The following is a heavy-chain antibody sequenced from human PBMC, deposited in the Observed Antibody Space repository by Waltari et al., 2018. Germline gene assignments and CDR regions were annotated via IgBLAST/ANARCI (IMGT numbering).Heavy chain of an antibody. CDR3: ARTPGIAGAFDI. Sequence: EVQLVESGGGLVQPGGSLRLPCEAFGLPFSSRWRSWFRQAPGKGMGWVANIKQDGREKYYVDSVKGRFTISRDNAKNSLYLQMNSLRAEDTAVYYCARTPGIAGAFDIWGQGTMVTVSS. CDR2: IKQDGREK. V-gene: IGHV3-7*01. CDR1: GLPFSSRW. D-gene: IGHD6-13*01. J-gene: IGHJ3*02.